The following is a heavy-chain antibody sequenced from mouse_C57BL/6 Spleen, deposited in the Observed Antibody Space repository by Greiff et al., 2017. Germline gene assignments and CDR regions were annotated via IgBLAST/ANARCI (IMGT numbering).Heavy chain of an antibody. CDR2: IWSGGST. D-gene: IGHD1-1*01. Sequence: QVQLKESGPGLVQPSQSLSITCTVSGFSLTSYGVHWVRQSPGKGLEWLGVIWSGGSTDYNAAFISRLSISQANSKSQVFFKMNRRQADDTAIYYCSRSSFYCGSSYGYFDVWGTGTTVTVSS. CDR3: SRSSFYCGSSYGYFDV. J-gene: IGHJ1*03. V-gene: IGHV2-2*01. CDR1: GFSLTSYG.